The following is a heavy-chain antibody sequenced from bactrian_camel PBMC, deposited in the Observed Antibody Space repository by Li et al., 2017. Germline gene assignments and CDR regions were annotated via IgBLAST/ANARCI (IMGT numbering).Heavy chain of an antibody. D-gene: IGHD4*01. CDR3: KTNCMHSDYGVDQYDDNY. V-gene: IGHV3S53*01. J-gene: IGHJ4*01. CDR2: IDAGGTT. CDR1: GFTSNSCG. Sequence: HVQLVESGGGSVQAGGSLRLSCTAPGFTSNSCGMDWYRQAAGKQREWVSSIDAGGTTTYAMYMNGRFTISKDKAKDAVYLQLNSLKPEDTAMYLCKTNCMHSDYGVDQYDDNYWGQGTQVTVS.